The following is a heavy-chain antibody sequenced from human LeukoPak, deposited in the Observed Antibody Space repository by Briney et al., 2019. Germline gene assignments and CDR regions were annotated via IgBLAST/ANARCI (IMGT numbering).Heavy chain of an antibody. CDR2: IIHRGST. J-gene: IGHJ4*02. D-gene: IGHD5-24*01. CDR1: GGSFSGYY. Sequence: PSETLSLTCAVYGGSFSGYYWSWIRQPPGKGLEWIGEIIHRGSTNYNPSLKSRLTISVDTSKNQFSLKLNSVTAADTAVYYCARHRSKWLQSSFDYWGQGTLVTVSS. V-gene: IGHV4-34*12. CDR3: ARHRSKWLQSSFDY.